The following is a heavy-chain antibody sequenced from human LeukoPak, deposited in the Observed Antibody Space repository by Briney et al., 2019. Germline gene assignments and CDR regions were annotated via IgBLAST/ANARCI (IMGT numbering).Heavy chain of an antibody. V-gene: IGHV4-30-2*01. J-gene: IGHJ4*02. D-gene: IGHD5-18*01. CDR3: ARGEQLWNFDY. CDR1: GGSISSGGYS. CDR2: IYHSGST. Sequence: PSETLSLTCAVSGGSISSGGYSWSWIRQPPGKGLEWIGYIYHSGSTYYNPSLKSRATISVDRSKNQFSLKLSSVTAADTAVYYCARGEQLWNFDYWGQGTLVTVSS.